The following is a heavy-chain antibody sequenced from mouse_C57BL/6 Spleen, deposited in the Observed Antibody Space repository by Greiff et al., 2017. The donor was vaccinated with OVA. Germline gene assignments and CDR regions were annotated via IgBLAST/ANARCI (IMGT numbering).Heavy chain of an antibody. V-gene: IGHV1-80*01. D-gene: IGHD2-3*01. CDR3: ARMLDGYDWYFDV. J-gene: IGHJ1*03. Sequence: VQLQQSGAELVKPGASVKISCKASGYAFSSYWMNWVKQRPGKGLEWIGQIYPGDGDTNYNGKFKGKATLTADKSSSTAYMQLSSLTSEDSAVYFCARMLDGYDWYFDVWGTGTTVTVSS. CDR2: IYPGDGDT. CDR1: GYAFSSYW.